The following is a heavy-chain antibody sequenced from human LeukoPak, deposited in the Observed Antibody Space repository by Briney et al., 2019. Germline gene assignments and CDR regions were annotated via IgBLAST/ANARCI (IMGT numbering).Heavy chain of an antibody. D-gene: IGHD6-19*01. V-gene: IGHV3-30*03. CDR3: ARDGEFIAVAGRKYYYYYYMDV. Sequence: GGSLRLSCAASGFSFSDYNMHWVRQAPGKGLEWVAVISYDGSNKYYADSVKGRFTISRDNSKNTLYLQMNSLRSEDTAVYYCARDGEFIAVAGRKYYYYYYMDVWGKGTTVTVSS. J-gene: IGHJ6*03. CDR2: ISYDGSNK. CDR1: GFSFSDYN.